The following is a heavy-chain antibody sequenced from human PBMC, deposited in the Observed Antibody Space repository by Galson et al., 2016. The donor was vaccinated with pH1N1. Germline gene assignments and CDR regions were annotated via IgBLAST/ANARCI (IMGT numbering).Heavy chain of an antibody. J-gene: IGHJ4*02. CDR2: INIDGSSK. Sequence: SLRLSCAASGFTFSNYWMNWVRQVPGKGLVWVSRINIDGSSKGYADSVKGRFTISRDNAKNSLYLQMNSLRAEDTALYYCAKDRDYYGSGPTDYWGQGTLVTVSS. D-gene: IGHD3-10*01. CDR1: GFTFSNYW. V-gene: IGHV3-74*01. CDR3: AKDRDYYGSGPTDY.